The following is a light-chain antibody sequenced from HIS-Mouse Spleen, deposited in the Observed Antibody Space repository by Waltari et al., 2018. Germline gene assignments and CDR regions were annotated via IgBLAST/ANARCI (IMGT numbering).Light chain of an antibody. V-gene: IGLV2-8*01. CDR3: SSYAGSNNLV. Sequence: QSALTQPPSASGSPGQSVTIPCPGTTRDVGWSNYVSWYQKHPGKAPKLMIYEVSKRPSGVPDRFSGSKSGNTASLTVSGLQAEDEADYYCSSYAGSNNLVFGGGTKLTVL. CDR2: EVS. CDR1: TRDVGWSNY. J-gene: IGLJ2*01.